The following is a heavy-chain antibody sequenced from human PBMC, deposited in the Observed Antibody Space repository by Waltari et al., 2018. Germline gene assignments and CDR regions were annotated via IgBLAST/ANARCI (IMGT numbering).Heavy chain of an antibody. CDR3: ARDSPDKHWKFFGNDH. V-gene: IGHV3-7*01. CDR2: MNKDGRER. J-gene: IGHJ4*02. CDR1: GFTLRNYW. Sequence: EVQLVESGGGLAHPGGSLTLSCVGSGFTLRNYWMTWVRQGPGKGREWGATMNKDGRERYYVDAVRGRFIISKDDAKNALYLEMNILAVEDTAIYYCARDSPDKHWKFFGNDHWGQGTLVNVSP. D-gene: IGHD1-1*01.